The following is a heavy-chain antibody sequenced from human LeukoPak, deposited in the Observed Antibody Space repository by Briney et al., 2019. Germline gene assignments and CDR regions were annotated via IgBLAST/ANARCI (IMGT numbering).Heavy chain of an antibody. CDR2: FDPEDGET. Sequence: ASVKVSCKASGYTFSSYGISWVRQAPGKGLEWMGGFDPEDGETIYAQKFQGRVTMTEDTSTDTAYMELSSLRSEDTAVYYCATDTAMVTPYWGQGTLVTVSS. D-gene: IGHD5-18*01. CDR3: ATDTAMVTPY. J-gene: IGHJ4*02. CDR1: GYTFSSYG. V-gene: IGHV1-24*01.